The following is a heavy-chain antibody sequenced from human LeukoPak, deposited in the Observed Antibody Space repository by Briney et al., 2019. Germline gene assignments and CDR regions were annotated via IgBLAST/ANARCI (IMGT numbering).Heavy chain of an antibody. CDR1: GGSFSGYY. Sequence: SETLSLTCAVYGGSFSGYYWSWIRQPPGKGLEWIGEINHSGSTNYNPSLKSRVTISVDTSKNQFSLKLSSVTAADTAVYYCARLGVGGTEGNWFDPWGQGTLVTVSS. J-gene: IGHJ5*02. V-gene: IGHV4-34*01. CDR2: INHSGST. CDR3: ARLGVGGTEGNWFDP. D-gene: IGHD3-3*01.